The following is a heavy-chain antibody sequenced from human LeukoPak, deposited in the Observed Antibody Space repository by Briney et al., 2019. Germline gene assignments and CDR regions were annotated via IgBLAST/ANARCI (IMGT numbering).Heavy chain of an antibody. CDR2: MSNRGST. CDR1: VGSFSGYY. Sequence: SETLSLTCGVYVGSFSGYYWTWIRQPPGKGLEGIGEMSNRGSTKFNQSLNSRVTISVAPSKNEFTLNLDSVTAADTAIYYCATTTYYAFWSGSPGAFDIWGQGSRVTVSS. J-gene: IGHJ3*02. D-gene: IGHD3-3*01. CDR3: ATTTYYAFWSGSPGAFDI. V-gene: IGHV4-34*01.